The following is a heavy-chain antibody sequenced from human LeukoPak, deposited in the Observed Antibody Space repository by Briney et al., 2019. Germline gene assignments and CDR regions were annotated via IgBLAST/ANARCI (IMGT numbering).Heavy chain of an antibody. D-gene: IGHD6-13*01. Sequence: PSETLSLTCTVSGGSISSYYWSWIRQPPGKGLEWIGYIYYSGSTNHNPSLKSRVTISVDTSKNQFSLKLSSVTAADTAVYYCARVYSSSWIFDYWGQGTLVTVSS. J-gene: IGHJ4*02. V-gene: IGHV4-59*01. CDR1: GGSISSYY. CDR3: ARVYSSSWIFDY. CDR2: IYYSGST.